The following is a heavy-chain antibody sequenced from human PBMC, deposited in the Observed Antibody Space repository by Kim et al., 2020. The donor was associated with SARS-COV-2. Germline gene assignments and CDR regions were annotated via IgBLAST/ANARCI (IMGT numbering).Heavy chain of an antibody. CDR3: ARGSGWYVFDY. V-gene: IGHV1-46*01. J-gene: IGHJ4*02. CDR2: T. D-gene: IGHD6-19*01. Sequence: TSYTTKFQGRVTMTRETSTSTVYMELSSLRSEDTAVYYCARGSGWYVFDYWGQGTLVTVSS.